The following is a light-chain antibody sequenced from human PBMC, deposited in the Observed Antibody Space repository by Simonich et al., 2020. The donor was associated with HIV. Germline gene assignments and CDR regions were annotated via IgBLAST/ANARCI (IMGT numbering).Light chain of an antibody. Sequence: DIVMTQSPDSLAVSLGERATINCKSSQSLLYSSNNKNYLAWYQQNSGQPPKLLIYWASTRESGVPDRFSGSGSGTDFTLTISSLQAEDVAVYYCQQYNTTPYTFGQGTKLEIK. CDR2: WAS. J-gene: IGKJ2*01. CDR3: QQYNTTPYT. CDR1: QSLLYSSNNKNY. V-gene: IGKV4-1*01.